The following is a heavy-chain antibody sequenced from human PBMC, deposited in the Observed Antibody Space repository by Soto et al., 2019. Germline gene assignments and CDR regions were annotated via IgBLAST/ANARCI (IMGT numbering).Heavy chain of an antibody. J-gene: IGHJ4*02. D-gene: IGHD3-22*01. CDR1: GLTFGNYS. V-gene: IGHV3-30-3*02. CDR3: AKLAVTMIVVPIDS. Sequence: GGSLSLSCAVSGLTFGNYSRHWVRHAPGQGLDWVAIISYDGSSQFYADSVKGRFTIYRDNSKNTLYLQMNSLRAEDTAVYYCAKLAVTMIVVPIDSWGQGTLVTVSS. CDR2: ISYDGSSQ.